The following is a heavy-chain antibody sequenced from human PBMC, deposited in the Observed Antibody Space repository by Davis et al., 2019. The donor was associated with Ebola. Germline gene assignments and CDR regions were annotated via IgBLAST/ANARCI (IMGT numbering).Heavy chain of an antibody. J-gene: IGHJ4*02. CDR3: VKEGTTTIWVDSDN. D-gene: IGHD1-26*01. CDR1: GFTFSAHT. V-gene: IGHV3-64D*08. CDR2: ISSSGKT. Sequence: GESLKISCSASGFTFSAHTMHWARQAPGKGLEYVSVISSSGKTYYADSVKGGFTISRDNSQNNVYLQMTSLRVEDTAVYYCVKEGTTTIWVDSDNWGQGTLVTVAS.